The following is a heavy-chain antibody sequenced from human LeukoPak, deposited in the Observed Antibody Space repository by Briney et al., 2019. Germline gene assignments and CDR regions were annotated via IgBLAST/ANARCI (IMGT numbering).Heavy chain of an antibody. CDR1: GGSISSYF. J-gene: IGHJ4*02. D-gene: IGHD4-23*01. CDR3: ARGARWSDY. CDR2: IYYSGST. Sequence: SETLSLTCTVSGGSISSYFWSWIRQPPGKGLEWIVNIYYSGSTNYNPSLKSRVTISVDTSKNQFSLKMTSVTAADTAVYYCARGARWSDYWGQGTLVTVSS. V-gene: IGHV4-59*01.